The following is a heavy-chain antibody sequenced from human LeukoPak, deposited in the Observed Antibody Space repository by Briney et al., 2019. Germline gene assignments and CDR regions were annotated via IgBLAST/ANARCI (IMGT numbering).Heavy chain of an antibody. J-gene: IGHJ6*04. CDR2: ISYDGSNK. CDR1: GFTFSSYA. Sequence: GGSLRLSCAASGFTFSSYATHWVRQAPGKGLEWVAVISYDGSNKYYADSVKGRFTISRDNSKNTLYLQMNSLRAEDTAVYYCAREGIVLMVYAPSKCLDVWGKGTTVTVSS. V-gene: IGHV3-30-3*01. CDR3: AREGIVLMVYAPSKCLDV. D-gene: IGHD2-8*01.